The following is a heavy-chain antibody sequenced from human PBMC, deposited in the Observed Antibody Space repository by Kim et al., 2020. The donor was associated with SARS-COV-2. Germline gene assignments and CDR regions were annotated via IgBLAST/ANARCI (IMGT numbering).Heavy chain of an antibody. CDR3: AKDLALTSRPLFDS. Sequence: GGSLRLSCAASGFTFSIYAMSWVRQAPGKGLEWVSGISGNGRSTFYADPVKGRFTVSRDYSKNTLFLQMNSLRAEDTAVYFCAKDLALTSRPLFDSWGLGTLVTVSS. CDR2: ISGNGRST. V-gene: IGHV3-23*01. CDR1: GFTFSIYA. D-gene: IGHD7-27*01. J-gene: IGHJ4*02.